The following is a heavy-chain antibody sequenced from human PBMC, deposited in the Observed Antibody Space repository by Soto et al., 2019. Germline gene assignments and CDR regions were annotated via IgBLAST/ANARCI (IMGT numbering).Heavy chain of an antibody. J-gene: IGHJ4*02. CDR3: AKDSNKYSSSLRGRYFDY. D-gene: IGHD4-4*01. CDR2: ISGGGSNT. V-gene: IGHV3-23*01. Sequence: GGSLRLSCAASGFPFSSYVMSWVRQAPGKGLEWVSGISGGGSNTFYADSVKGRFTTSRDNSKNTLLLQMNSLGAEDTAVYYCAKDSNKYSSSLRGRYFDYWGQGIGVTVSS. CDR1: GFPFSSYV.